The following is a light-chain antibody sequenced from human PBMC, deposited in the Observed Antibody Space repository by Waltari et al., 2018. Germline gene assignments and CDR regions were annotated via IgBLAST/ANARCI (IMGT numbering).Light chain of an antibody. CDR1: QSVSSSY. CDR2: GAS. Sequence: IVLTPPPGTLSLSPGERATLSCRASQSVSSSYLAWYQQKPGQAPRLLIYGASSRATGIPDRFSGSGSGTDFTLTISRLEPEDFAVYYCQQYGSSPPITFGQGTRLEIK. V-gene: IGKV3-20*01. CDR3: QQYGSSPPIT. J-gene: IGKJ5*01.